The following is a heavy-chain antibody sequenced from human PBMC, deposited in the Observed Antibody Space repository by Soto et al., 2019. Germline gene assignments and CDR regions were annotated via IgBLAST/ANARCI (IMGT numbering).Heavy chain of an antibody. CDR1: GGSISSGGYY. CDR3: ARTYYDFWSGYYPNWFDP. Sequence: NPSETLSLTCTVSGGSISSGGYYWSWICQHPGKGLEWIGYIYYSGSTYYNPSLKSRVTISVDTSKNQFSLKLSSVTAADTAVYYCARTYYDFWSGYYPNWFDPWGQGTLVTVSS. CDR2: IYYSGST. D-gene: IGHD3-3*01. J-gene: IGHJ5*02. V-gene: IGHV4-31*03.